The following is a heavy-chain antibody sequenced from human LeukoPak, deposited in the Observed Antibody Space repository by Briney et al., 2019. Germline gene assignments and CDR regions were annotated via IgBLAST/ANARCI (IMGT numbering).Heavy chain of an antibody. Sequence: GGSLRLSCAASGFPFSSYWMSWVRQAPGKGLEWVAATSSSDAGTYHADSVRGRFTISRDNSKNTLYLQMNSLRAEDAAVYFCAKAPVTSCRGAYCYPFDSWGQGTLVTVSS. V-gene: IGHV3-23*01. J-gene: IGHJ4*02. CDR1: GFPFSSYW. CDR3: AKAPVTSCRGAYCYPFDS. D-gene: IGHD2-21*01. CDR2: TSSSDAGT.